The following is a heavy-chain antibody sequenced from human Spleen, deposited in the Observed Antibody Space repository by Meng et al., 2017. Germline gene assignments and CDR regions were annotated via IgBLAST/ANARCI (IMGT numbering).Heavy chain of an antibody. CDR1: GHTLASYA. V-gene: IGHV7-4-1*04. CDR2: IDTKTGSP. CDR3: TRDGYSDCSRTSCFDY. J-gene: IGHJ4*02. D-gene: IGHD2-2*01. Sequence: YGLDARRPGAQLKVRGKASGHTLASYAINWLRQAPGKGLEWMGWIDTKTGSPRYAQGFKGRLVFSSDTSVSMAYLEISGLKADDTAVYYCTRDGYSDCSRTSCFDYWGQGTLVTVSS.